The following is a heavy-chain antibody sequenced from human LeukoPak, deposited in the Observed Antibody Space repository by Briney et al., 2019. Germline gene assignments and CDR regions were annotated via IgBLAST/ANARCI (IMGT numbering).Heavy chain of an antibody. CDR2: IYYSGST. CDR1: GGSISSGGYY. Sequence: SETLSLTCTVSGGSISSGGYYWSWIRQHPGKGLEWIGYIYYSGSTYYNPSLKSRVTISVDTSKNQFSLKLSSVTAADTAVYYCASSIISNVLLWFGERNYYGMDVWGQGTTVTVSS. J-gene: IGHJ6*02. V-gene: IGHV4-31*03. D-gene: IGHD3-10*01. CDR3: ASSIISNVLLWFGERNYYGMDV.